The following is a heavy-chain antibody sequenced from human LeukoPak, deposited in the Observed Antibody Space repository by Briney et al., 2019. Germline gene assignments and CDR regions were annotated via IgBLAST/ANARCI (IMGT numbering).Heavy chain of an antibody. D-gene: IGHD6-13*01. Sequence: GESLKIFCKGSGYSFSSYWIGWVGQMPGEGLEGMGIIYPGDSDTRYSPSFQGRVPMSADKSTSTAYLQWSSLKASDSAMYYCARRASSWWFDYWGQGTLVTVSS. CDR1: GYSFSSYW. J-gene: IGHJ4*02. CDR3: ARRASSWWFDY. V-gene: IGHV5-51*01. CDR2: IYPGDSDT.